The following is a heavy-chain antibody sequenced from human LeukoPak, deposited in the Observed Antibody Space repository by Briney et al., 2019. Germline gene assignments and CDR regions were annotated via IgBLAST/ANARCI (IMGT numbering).Heavy chain of an antibody. CDR3: ARHVPMVRGVRPDY. CDR1: GGSISSSSYD. CDR2: IYYSGST. J-gene: IGHJ4*02. D-gene: IGHD3-10*01. Sequence: SETLSLTCTVSGGSISSSSYDWGWIRQPQGKGLEWIGSIYYSGSTYYNPSLKSRINISVDTSKNQFSLKLSSVPAADTAVYYCARHVPMVRGVRPDYWGQGPLVTVSS. V-gene: IGHV4-39*01.